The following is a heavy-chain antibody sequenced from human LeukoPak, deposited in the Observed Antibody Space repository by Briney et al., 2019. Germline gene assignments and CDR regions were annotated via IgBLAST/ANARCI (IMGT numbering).Heavy chain of an antibody. Sequence: ETLSLTCAVYGGSFSGYYWSWIRQAPGKGLEWLSNLSGSGGGTSYADSVKGRFTISRDNSKNTLYLQMNSLKAEDTAVYYCSKDSFPGAKWGQGTLVTVSS. V-gene: IGHV3-23*01. D-gene: IGHD2/OR15-2a*01. CDR3: SKDSFPGAK. J-gene: IGHJ4*02. CDR2: LSGSGGGT. CDR1: GGSFSGYY.